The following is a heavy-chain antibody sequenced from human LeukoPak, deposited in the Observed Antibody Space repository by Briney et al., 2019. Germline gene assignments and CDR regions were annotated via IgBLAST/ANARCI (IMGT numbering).Heavy chain of an antibody. Sequence: ASVKVSCKASGGTFSSYTISWVRQAPGQGLEWMGRIIPILGIANYAQKFQGRVTITADKSTSPAYMELSSLRSEDTAVYYCARAPMVGVGWGAFDIWGQGTMVTVSS. D-gene: IGHD1-26*01. CDR2: IIPILGIA. CDR1: GGTFSSYT. J-gene: IGHJ3*02. V-gene: IGHV1-69*02. CDR3: ARAPMVGVGWGAFDI.